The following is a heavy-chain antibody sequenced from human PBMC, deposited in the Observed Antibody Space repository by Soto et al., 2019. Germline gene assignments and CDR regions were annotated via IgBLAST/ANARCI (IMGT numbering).Heavy chain of an antibody. Sequence: GESLKISCKGSGYSFTSYWIGWVRQMPGKGLEWMGIIYPGDSDTRYSPSFQGQVTISADKSISTAYLQWSSLKASDTAMYYCARHNLITIFGVVITKDYGMDVWGQGTTVTVSS. J-gene: IGHJ6*02. D-gene: IGHD3-3*01. V-gene: IGHV5-51*01. CDR2: IYPGDSDT. CDR3: ARHNLITIFGVVITKDYGMDV. CDR1: GYSFTSYW.